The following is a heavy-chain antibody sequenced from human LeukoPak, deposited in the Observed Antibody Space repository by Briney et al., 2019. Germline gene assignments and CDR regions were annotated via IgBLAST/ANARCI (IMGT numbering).Heavy chain of an antibody. CDR1: GFTFSSYG. CDR3: VTNGVLGGYYFDY. J-gene: IGHJ4*02. Sequence: PGGSLRLSCAVSGFTFSSYGMHWVRQAPGKGLEWVAVISYDGSNKYYADSVKGRFTISRDNSKNTLYLQMNSLRAEDTAVYYCVTNGVLGGYYFDYWGQGTLVTVSS. D-gene: IGHD2-8*01. CDR2: ISYDGSNK. V-gene: IGHV3-30*03.